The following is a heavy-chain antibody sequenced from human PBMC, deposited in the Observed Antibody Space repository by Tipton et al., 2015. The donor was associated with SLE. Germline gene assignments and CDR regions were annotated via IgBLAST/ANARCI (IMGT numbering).Heavy chain of an antibody. Sequence: LRLSCAVSGYSISSGYYWGWIRQPPGKGLGWIGSIYHSGSTYYNPSLKSRVTISVDTSKNQFSLKLSSVTAADTAVYYCARESPPVDVWGKGTTVTVSS. CDR2: IYHSGST. CDR1: GYSISSGYY. V-gene: IGHV4-38-2*02. CDR3: ARESPPVDV. J-gene: IGHJ6*04.